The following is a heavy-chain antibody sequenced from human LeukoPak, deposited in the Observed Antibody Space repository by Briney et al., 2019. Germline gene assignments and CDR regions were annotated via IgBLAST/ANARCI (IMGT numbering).Heavy chain of an antibody. CDR1: GFSFSNAW. CDR3: TTDSYYDSSGYYYASGSY. Sequence: GGSLRLSCAASGFSFSNAWMSWVRQAPGKGLEWLGRIKSKTDGGTTDYAAPVKGRFTISRDDSKNTLYLQMNSLKTEDTAVYYCTTDSYYDSSGYYYASGSYWGQGTLVTVSS. CDR2: IKSKTDGGTT. V-gene: IGHV3-15*01. J-gene: IGHJ4*02. D-gene: IGHD3-22*01.